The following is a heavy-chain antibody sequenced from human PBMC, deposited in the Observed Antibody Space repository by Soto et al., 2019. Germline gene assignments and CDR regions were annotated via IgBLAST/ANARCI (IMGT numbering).Heavy chain of an antibody. J-gene: IGHJ4*02. CDR3: AKGGYTFAYE. Sequence: PGGSLGLACAASGSSLSTSSMAWVRQPPGKGLEWVSAISPSASDTLYADSVKGRFTISRDNSQNTLFLQMTSLRADDTAVYYCAKGGYTFAYEWGQGALVTVS. D-gene: IGHD5-18*01. CDR1: GSSLSTSS. CDR2: ISPSASDT. V-gene: IGHV3-23*01.